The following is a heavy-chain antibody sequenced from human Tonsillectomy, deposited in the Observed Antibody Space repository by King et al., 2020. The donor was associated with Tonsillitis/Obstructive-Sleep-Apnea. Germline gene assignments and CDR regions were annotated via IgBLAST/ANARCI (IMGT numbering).Heavy chain of an antibody. CDR1: GYNFTIHW. J-gene: IGHJ6*03. CDR2: IDPFYSYT. D-gene: IGHD3-9*01. CDR3: ARQDYDILPGDYFYYMDV. Sequence: QLVQSGAEVKKPGESLRISCKGSGYNFTIHWISWVRQMPGKGLEWMGRIDPFYSYTNYRPSFQGHVTISTDKSSSTAYLQWSSLKASDTAIYYCARQDYDILPGDYFYYMDVWGKGTTVTVSS. V-gene: IGHV5-10-1*01.